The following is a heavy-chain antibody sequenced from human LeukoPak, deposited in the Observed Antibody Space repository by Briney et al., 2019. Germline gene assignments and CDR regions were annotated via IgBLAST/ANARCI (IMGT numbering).Heavy chain of an antibody. CDR2: INPNSGGT. CDR1: GYTFTGYY. CDR3: ASSGDPYYYYYMDV. J-gene: IGHJ6*03. V-gene: IGHV1-2*02. Sequence: ASVKVSXKASGYTFTGYYMHWVRQAPGQGLEWMGWINPNSGGTNYAQKFQGRVTMTRDTSISTAYMELSRLRSDDTAVYYCASSGDPYYYYYMDVWGKGTTVTVSS. D-gene: IGHD7-27*01.